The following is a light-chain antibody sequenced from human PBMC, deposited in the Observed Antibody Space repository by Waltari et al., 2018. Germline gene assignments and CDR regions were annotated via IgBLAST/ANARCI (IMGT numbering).Light chain of an antibody. CDR1: QSVNRY. J-gene: IGKJ1*01. CDR2: YAS. Sequence: EIVLTQSPGTLSLSPGERATLSCRASQSVNRYLAWYQQKPGQAPRLLIYYASTRATGIPDRFRGSGSGTYFSLTISRLEPEDYAVYHCQHYLRLPATFGQGTKVEIK. CDR3: QHYLRLPAT. V-gene: IGKV3-20*01.